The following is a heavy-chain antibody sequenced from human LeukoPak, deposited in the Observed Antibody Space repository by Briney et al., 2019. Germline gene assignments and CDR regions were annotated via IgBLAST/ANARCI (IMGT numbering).Heavy chain of an antibody. D-gene: IGHD2-21*01. J-gene: IGHJ6*03. CDR2: VWYDGSNK. Sequence: GGSLRLSCAASGFTFSSYGMHWVRQAPGKGLEWVAVVWYDGSNKYYADSVKGRFTISRDNSKNTLYLQMNSLRAEDTAVYYCAKSQQATTFVVGYMDVWGKGTTVTVSS. V-gene: IGHV3-33*06. CDR3: AKSQQATTFVVGYMDV. CDR1: GFTFSSYG.